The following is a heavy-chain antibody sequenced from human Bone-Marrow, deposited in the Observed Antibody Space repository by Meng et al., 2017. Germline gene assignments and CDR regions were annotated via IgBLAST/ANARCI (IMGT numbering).Heavy chain of an antibody. V-gene: IGHV4-4*02. CDR1: GGSIISNNW. J-gene: IGHJ6*02. CDR3: ARVCMRPRYESRGPPTYGVDV. Sequence: SETLSLTCTVSGGSIISNNWWSWVRQAPGKGLEWIGEVYESGSTNYNPSLRSRITISVDKSKNQFSLKLNSVTVADTALYYCARVCMRPRYESRGPPTYGVDVWGQGTTVTVSS. D-gene: IGHD3-22*01. CDR2: VYESGST.